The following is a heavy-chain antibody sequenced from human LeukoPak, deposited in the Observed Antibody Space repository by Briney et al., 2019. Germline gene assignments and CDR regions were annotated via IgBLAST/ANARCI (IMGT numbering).Heavy chain of an antibody. CDR1: GYTFTSYY. Sequence: ASVKVSCKASGYTFTSYYMHWVRQAPGQGLEWMGWINPNSGGTNYAQKFQGRVTMTRDTSISTAYMELSRLRSDDTAVYYCARVMVRGVIGSLDYWGQGTLVTVSS. CDR3: ARVMVRGVIGSLDY. D-gene: IGHD3-10*01. J-gene: IGHJ4*02. CDR2: INPNSGGT. V-gene: IGHV1-2*02.